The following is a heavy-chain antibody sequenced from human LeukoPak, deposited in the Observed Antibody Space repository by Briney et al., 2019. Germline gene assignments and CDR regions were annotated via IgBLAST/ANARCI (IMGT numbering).Heavy chain of an antibody. CDR1: GFTFSSYG. Sequence: GRSLRLSCAASGFTFSSYGMHWVRQAPGKGLEWVAVISYVGSNKYYADSVKGRFTISRDNSKNTLYLQMNSLRAEDTAVYYCAKDRKGYSYDWGQGTLVTVSS. CDR2: ISYVGSNK. D-gene: IGHD5-18*01. J-gene: IGHJ4*02. V-gene: IGHV3-30*18. CDR3: AKDRKGYSYD.